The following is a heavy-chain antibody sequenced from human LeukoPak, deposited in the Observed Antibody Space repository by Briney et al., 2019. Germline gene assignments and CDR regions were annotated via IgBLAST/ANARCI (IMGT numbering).Heavy chain of an antibody. Sequence: SETLSLTCTVSGGSIGSYYWSWIRQPAGKGLEWIGRIYTTGSTNYNPSLKSRVTMSVDTSKNQFSLKLRAVTAADTAIYYCARGTWGGFGELLSDSFDYWGQGTLVTVSS. V-gene: IGHV4-4*07. CDR2: IYTTGST. CDR1: GGSIGSYY. D-gene: IGHD3-10*01. J-gene: IGHJ4*02. CDR3: ARGTWGGFGELLSDSFDY.